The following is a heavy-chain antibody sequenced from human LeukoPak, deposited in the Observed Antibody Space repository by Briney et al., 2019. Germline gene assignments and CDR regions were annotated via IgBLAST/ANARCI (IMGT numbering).Heavy chain of an antibody. CDR2: IYSGGST. CDR1: GFTVSSNY. D-gene: IGHD3-22*01. CDR3: ARAKPYYYDSSGHRGAFDI. J-gene: IGHJ3*02. V-gene: IGHV3-53*04. Sequence: GGSLRLSCAASGFTVSSNYMSWVRQAPGKGLEWVSVIYSGGSTYYADSVKGRFTISRHNPKNTLHLQMNSLRAEDTAVYYCARAKPYYYDSSGHRGAFDIWGQGTMVTVSS.